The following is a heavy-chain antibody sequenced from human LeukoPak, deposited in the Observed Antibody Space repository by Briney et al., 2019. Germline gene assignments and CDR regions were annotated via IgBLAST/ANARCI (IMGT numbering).Heavy chain of an antibody. Sequence: SETLSLTCAVYGGSFSGYYWSWIRQPPGKGLEWIGEINHSGSTNYNPSLKSRVTISVDTSKNQFSLKLSSVTAADTAAYYCARGRGSGWAKSGYFDYWGQGTLVTVSS. V-gene: IGHV4-34*01. D-gene: IGHD6-19*01. CDR1: GGSFSGYY. J-gene: IGHJ4*02. CDR3: ARGRGSGWAKSGYFDY. CDR2: INHSGST.